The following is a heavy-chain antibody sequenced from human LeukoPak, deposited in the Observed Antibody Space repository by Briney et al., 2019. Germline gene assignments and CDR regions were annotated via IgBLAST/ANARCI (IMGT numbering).Heavy chain of an antibody. CDR2: IIPIFGIA. CDR3: AKGDCYYDRLPAGAFDI. CDR1: GGTFSSYA. J-gene: IGHJ3*02. Sequence: SVKVSCKASGGTFSSYAISWVRQAPGQGLEWMGRIIPIFGIANYAQKFQGRVTITADKSTSTAYMELSSLRSEDTAVYYCAKGDCYYDRLPAGAFDIWGQGTMVTVSS. V-gene: IGHV1-69*04. D-gene: IGHD3-22*01.